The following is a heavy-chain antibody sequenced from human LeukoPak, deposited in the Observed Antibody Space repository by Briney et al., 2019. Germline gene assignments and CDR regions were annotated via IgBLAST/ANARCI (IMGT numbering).Heavy chain of an antibody. Sequence: KPGGSLRLSCAASGFTFSSYNINWVRQAPGKGLECVSYISSSSSNIYCADSVKSRFTISRDNAKNSLYLQMNGLRTEDTAVYYCARIIGDRGGFDYWGQGTLVTVSS. CDR3: ARIIGDRGGFDY. D-gene: IGHD2-21*02. CDR1: GFTFSSYN. J-gene: IGHJ4*02. V-gene: IGHV3-21*01. CDR2: ISSSSSNI.